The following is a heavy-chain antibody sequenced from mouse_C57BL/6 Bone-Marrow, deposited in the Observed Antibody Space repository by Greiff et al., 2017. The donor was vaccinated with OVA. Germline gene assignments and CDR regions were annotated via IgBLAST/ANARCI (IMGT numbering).Heavy chain of an antibody. J-gene: IGHJ2*01. V-gene: IGHV14-4*01. D-gene: IGHD2-1*01. CDR1: GFNFTDDY. Sequence: VQLQQSGAELVRPGASVKLSCTASGFNFTDDYMHWVQQRPEQGLEWIGWIDPENGDTKYASKFQGKATITADTSSNTAYLQLSSLTSEDTDVYDCTSDGNFDYWGQGTTLTVSS. CDR2: IDPENGDT. CDR3: TSDGNFDY.